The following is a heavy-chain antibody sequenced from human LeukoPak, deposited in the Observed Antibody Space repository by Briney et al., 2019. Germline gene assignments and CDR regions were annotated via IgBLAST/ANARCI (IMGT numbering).Heavy chain of an antibody. V-gene: IGHV1-2*06. CDR3: ASTTLVGASRDAFDI. J-gene: IGHJ3*02. CDR1: GYTFTVYY. CDR2: INPNSGGT. Sequence: ASVKVSFKASGYTFTVYYMHWVRQAPGQGLEWMGRINPNSGGTNYAQKFQGRVTMTRDTSISTAYMELSRLRSDDTAVYYCASTTLVGASRDAFDIWGQGTMVTVSS. D-gene: IGHD1-26*01.